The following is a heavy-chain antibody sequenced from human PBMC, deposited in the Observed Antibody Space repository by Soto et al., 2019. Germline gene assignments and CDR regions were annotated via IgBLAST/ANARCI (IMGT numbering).Heavy chain of an antibody. J-gene: IGHJ4*02. CDR1: GDSVTTGSYY. CDR3: ARRDYAIDS. Sequence: QLQESGPGLVKPSETLSLTCKVSGDSVTTGSYYWTWIRQPPGKGLEWIGYIYYSGSTNYNPSLESRATRFADTSGSHFSMNLTSVTADDTAVYYCARRDYAIDSWGRGTLVTVSS. V-gene: IGHV4-61*03. CDR2: IYYSGST. D-gene: IGHD4-17*01.